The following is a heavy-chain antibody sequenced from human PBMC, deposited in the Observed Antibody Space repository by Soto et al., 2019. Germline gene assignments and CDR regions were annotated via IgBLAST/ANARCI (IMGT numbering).Heavy chain of an antibody. CDR2: IIPIFGTA. CDR3: ARDWGIVGATADAFDI. Sequence: QVQLVQSGAEVKKPGSSVKVSCKASGGTFSSYAISWVRQAPGQGLEWMGGIIPIFGTANYAQKFQGRVTITADESTSTAYMELSSLRSEDTAVYYCARDWGIVGATADAFDIWGQGTMVTVSS. CDR1: GGTFSSYA. V-gene: IGHV1-69*01. J-gene: IGHJ3*02. D-gene: IGHD1-26*01.